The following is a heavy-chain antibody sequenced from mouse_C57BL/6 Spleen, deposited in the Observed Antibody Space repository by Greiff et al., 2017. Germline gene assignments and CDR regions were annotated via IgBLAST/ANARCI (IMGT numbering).Heavy chain of an antibody. V-gene: IGHV1-82*01. CDR3: ASACYDYDGEGY. CDR2: IYPGDGDT. CDR1: GYAFSSSW. D-gene: IGHD2-4*01. J-gene: IGHJ2*01. Sequence: VKVVESGPELVKPGASVKISCKASGYAFSSSWMNWVKQRPGKGLEWIGRIYPGDGDTNYNGKFKGKATLTADKSSSTASMQLSSLTSEDSAVYFCASACYDYDGEGYWGEGTTLTVSS.